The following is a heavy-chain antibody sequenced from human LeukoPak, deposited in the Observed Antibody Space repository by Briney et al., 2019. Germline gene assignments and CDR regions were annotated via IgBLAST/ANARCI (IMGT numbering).Heavy chain of an antibody. Sequence: SETLSLTCAVSGYSISSGYYWGWIRQPPGKGLEWIGSIYHSGSTYYNPSLKSRVTISVDTSKNQFSLKLSSVTAADTAVYYCAADIVVVVAATSVHYYYYMDVWGKGTTVTASS. CDR2: IYHSGST. J-gene: IGHJ6*03. D-gene: IGHD2-15*01. CDR1: GYSISSGYY. CDR3: AADIVVVVAATSVHYYYYMDV. V-gene: IGHV4-38-2*01.